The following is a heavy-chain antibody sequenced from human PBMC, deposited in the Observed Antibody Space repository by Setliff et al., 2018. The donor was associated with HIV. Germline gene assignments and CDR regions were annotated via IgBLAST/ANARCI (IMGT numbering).Heavy chain of an antibody. Sequence: SETLSLTCTVSDSGTYYWSWIRQPAGKGLEWIGRVSSRGDTNYNPSLKSRVTMSVDTSKNQFSLKLSSVTAADTAVYYCARQGGYSGYGFYYYYYYMDVWGKGTTVTVS. CDR3: ARQGGYSGYGFYYYYYYMDV. CDR2: VSSRGDT. V-gene: IGHV4-4*07. CDR1: DSGTYY. D-gene: IGHD5-12*01. J-gene: IGHJ6*03.